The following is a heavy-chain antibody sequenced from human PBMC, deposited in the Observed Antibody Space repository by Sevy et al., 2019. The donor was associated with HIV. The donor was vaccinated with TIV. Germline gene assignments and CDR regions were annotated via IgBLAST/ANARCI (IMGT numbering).Heavy chain of an antibody. J-gene: IGHJ3*02. CDR3: ARRNDFDI. V-gene: IGHV4-59*08. CDR2: VYYTGGT. CDR1: GGSINSDH. Sequence: SETLSLTCTVSGGSINSDHWNWIRQPPGKGLEWIGYVYYTGGTNYNPSLKNRVTISVDRSKNQFSLKLTSRTAADTAVYYCARRNDFDIWGQGTIVTGS.